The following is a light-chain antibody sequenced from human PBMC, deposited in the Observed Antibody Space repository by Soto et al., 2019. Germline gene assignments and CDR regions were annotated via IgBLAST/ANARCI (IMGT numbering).Light chain of an antibody. CDR3: QQYAGESRIT. CDR2: DAS. V-gene: IGKV3-20*01. J-gene: IGKJ5*01. CDR1: QSVSSW. Sequence: DIEMTQSPGTLSLSPGDRATLSCRASQSVSSWLAWYQQKPGQAPKLLISDASSRATGVPARFSGRRFGTDFTLTISSLEPEDFALYHCQQYAGESRITFGQGTQLEIK.